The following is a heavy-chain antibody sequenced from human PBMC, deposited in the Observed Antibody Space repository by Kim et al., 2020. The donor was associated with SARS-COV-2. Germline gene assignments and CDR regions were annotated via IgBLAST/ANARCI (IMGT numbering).Heavy chain of an antibody. J-gene: IGHJ4*02. D-gene: IGHD2-21*01. CDR2: ISYDGSNK. CDR3: ARDGGDGYNPYYFDY. Sequence: GGSLRLSCAASGFTFSSYAMHWVRQAPGKGLEWVAVISYDGSNKYYADSVKGRFTISRDNSKNTLYLQMNSLRAEDTAVYYCARDGGDGYNPYYFDYWGQGTLVTVSS. CDR1: GFTFSSYA. V-gene: IGHV3-30-3*01.